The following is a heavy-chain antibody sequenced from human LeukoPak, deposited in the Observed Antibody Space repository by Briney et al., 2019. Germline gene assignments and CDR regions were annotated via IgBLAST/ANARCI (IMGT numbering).Heavy chain of an antibody. J-gene: IGHJ3*02. CDR2: TYYRSKWYN. CDR1: GDSVSSNSAA. V-gene: IGHV6-1*01. CDR3: ARDAVRGSYRPGDAFDI. D-gene: IGHD3-10*01. Sequence: SQTLSLTCAISGDSVSSNSAAWNWIRQSPSRGLEWLGRTYYRSKWYNDYAVSVKSRITINPDTSKNQFSLQLNSVTPEDTAVYYCARDAVRGSYRPGDAFDIWGQGTMVTVSS.